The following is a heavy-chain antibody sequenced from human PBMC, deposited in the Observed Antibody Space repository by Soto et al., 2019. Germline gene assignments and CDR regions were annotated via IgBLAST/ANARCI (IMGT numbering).Heavy chain of an antibody. Sequence: QVQLVESGGGVIQPGGSLRLSCAASGFPFNRHPMHWVRQAPGKGLEWLAVISYDGRSAYYSDSVEGRFTISRDNSKNTVYLEKDNLRGEDTAVYYCAKDLGQWTTTEYYFDYWGQGARVTVSS. CDR1: GFPFNRHP. J-gene: IGHJ4*02. CDR3: AKDLGQWTTTEYYFDY. V-gene: IGHV3-30*18. CDR2: ISYDGRSA. D-gene: IGHD4-17*01.